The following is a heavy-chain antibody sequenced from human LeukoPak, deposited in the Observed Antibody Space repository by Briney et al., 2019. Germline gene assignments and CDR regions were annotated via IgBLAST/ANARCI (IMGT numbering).Heavy chain of an antibody. D-gene: IGHD1-26*01. CDR1: GFTFSTYG. V-gene: IGHV3-30*18. CDR2: ISYDGSNK. J-gene: IGHJ4*02. CDR3: AKGPISHSGTYYATHFDS. Sequence: PGGSLRLSCAASGFTFSTYGMHWVRQTPGKGLEWVAFISYDGSNKYYADSVRGRFTISRDNSRNILYIEMNSLRGEDTAVYYCAKGPISHSGTYYATHFDSWGQGILVTVSS.